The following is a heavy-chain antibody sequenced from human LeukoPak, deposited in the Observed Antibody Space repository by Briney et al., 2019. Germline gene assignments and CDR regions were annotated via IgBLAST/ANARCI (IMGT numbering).Heavy chain of an antibody. CDR3: AREGKDLRLGYYNSAVDV. CDR1: GFPFNGYS. CDR2: ISSSASYI. D-gene: IGHD2-15*01. J-gene: IGHJ6*02. V-gene: IGHV3-21*01. Sequence: GGSLRLPCAASGFPFNGYSLHWVRQAPGKGLEWVSSISSSASYIAYADSVKGRFTISRDNAKDSLYLQMNNLRAEDSAVYYCAREGKDLRLGYYNSAVDVWGQGTTVSVSS.